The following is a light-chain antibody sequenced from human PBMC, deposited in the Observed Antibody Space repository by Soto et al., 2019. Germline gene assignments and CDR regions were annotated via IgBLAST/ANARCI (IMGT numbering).Light chain of an antibody. CDR2: DVS. CDR1: SSDVGGYDF. J-gene: IGLJ2*01. CDR3: CSYAGDLAL. V-gene: IGLV2-11*01. Sequence: QSALTQPRSVSGSPGQSVTISCTGTSSDVGGYDFVSWYQQHPGKAPKLMISDVSKRPSGVPDRFSGSKSGNTASLTISGLQAEDEGDYYCCSYAGDLALFGGGTKVTVL.